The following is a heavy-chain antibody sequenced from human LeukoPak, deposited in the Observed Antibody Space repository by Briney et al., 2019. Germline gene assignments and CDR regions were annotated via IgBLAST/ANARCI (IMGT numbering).Heavy chain of an antibody. Sequence: PSETLSLTCTVSGDSISSGGYYWSWIRQHPGKGLEWIGCIYHSGSTYYNPSLKSRLSISVDTSKNQFSLKLNSVTAADTAVYYCARTVARTWVDYWGQGTLVTVSS. CDR2: IYHSGST. D-gene: IGHD6-19*01. CDR3: ARTVARTWVDY. CDR1: GDSISSGGYY. V-gene: IGHV4-31*03. J-gene: IGHJ4*02.